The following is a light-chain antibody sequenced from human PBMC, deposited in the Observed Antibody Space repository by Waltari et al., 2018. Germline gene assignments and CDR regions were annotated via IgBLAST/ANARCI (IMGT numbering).Light chain of an antibody. V-gene: IGLV2-8*01. CDR1: SSDVGVYNY. J-gene: IGLJ3*02. Sequence: ALTQPPYASGSPGQSVTISCTGTSSDVGVYNYVSWYQQRPGKAPQLMIYEVTKRPSGVPDRFSGSKSGNTASLTVSGLQPEDEADYYCCAYAGSNNWVFGGGTKLTVL. CDR3: CAYAGSNNWV. CDR2: EVT.